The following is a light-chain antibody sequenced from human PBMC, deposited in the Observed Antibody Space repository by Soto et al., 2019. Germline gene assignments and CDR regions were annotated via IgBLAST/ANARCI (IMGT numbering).Light chain of an antibody. CDR1: SSDVGAYTS. V-gene: IGLV2-14*01. CDR2: EVS. CDR3: TSYTSTNNYV. J-gene: IGLJ1*01. Sequence: QSVLTQPASVSGSPGQSITISCTGTSSDVGAYTSVSWYRQHPGKAPKLMIYEVSNRPSGVSNRFSGSKSANTASLTISGLQADDEAHYYCTSYTSTNNYVFGTGTKVTVL.